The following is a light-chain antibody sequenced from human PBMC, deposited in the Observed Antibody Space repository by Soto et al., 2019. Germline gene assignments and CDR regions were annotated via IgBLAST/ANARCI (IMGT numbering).Light chain of an antibody. Sequence: QSALTQPASVSGSPGQSITISCTGSSSDVGTYTSVSWYQQHPGKAPKVIIYEVSNRPSGLSRRFSGSKSGNTASLTISGLQAEDEAHYYCSSYTSDNRDYVFGTGTKVTVL. J-gene: IGLJ1*01. CDR1: SSDVGTYTS. CDR2: EVS. V-gene: IGLV2-14*01. CDR3: SSYTSDNRDYV.